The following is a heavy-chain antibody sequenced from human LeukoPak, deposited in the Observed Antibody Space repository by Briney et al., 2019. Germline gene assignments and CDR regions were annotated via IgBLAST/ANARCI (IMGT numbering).Heavy chain of an antibody. CDR1: GFSFSSYW. D-gene: IGHD6-19*01. V-gene: IGHV3-74*01. J-gene: IGHJ4*02. CDR2: IKSAGSST. CDR3: ARGGVSGTIDF. Sequence: GGSLRLSCAASGFSFSSYWMYWVRQVPGKGLVWVSRIKSAGSSTNYADSVKGRFTISRDNAKNTLYLQMNCLRAEDTAVYYCARGGVSGTIDFWGQGTLVTVSS.